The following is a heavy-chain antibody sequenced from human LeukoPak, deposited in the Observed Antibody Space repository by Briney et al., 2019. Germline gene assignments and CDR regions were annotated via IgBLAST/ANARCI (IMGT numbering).Heavy chain of an antibody. CDR1: GFTVGSNY. CDR2: MYSSGTT. D-gene: IGHD1-20*01. V-gene: IGHV3-66*01. J-gene: IGHJ4*02. CDR3: ARGEYNWNDLHL. Sequence: GGSLRLSCAASGFTVGSNYMSWVRQAPGRGLEWVSVMYSSGTTHYADSVKGRFTISRDNSKNMLYLQMNSLRAEDTAVYYCARGEYNWNDLHLWGQGTLVTVSS.